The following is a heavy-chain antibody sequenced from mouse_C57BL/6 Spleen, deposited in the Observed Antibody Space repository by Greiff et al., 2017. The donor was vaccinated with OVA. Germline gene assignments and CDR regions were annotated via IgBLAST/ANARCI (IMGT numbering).Heavy chain of an antibody. CDR1: GYTFTDYE. V-gene: IGHV1-15*01. CDR2: IDPETGGT. CDR3: TTGNYLY. J-gene: IGHJ2*01. Sequence: VKLQESGAELVRPGASVTLSCKASGYTFTDYEMHWVKQTPVHGLEWIGAIDPETGGTAYNQKFKGKAILTADKSSSTAYMELRSLTSEDSAVYYCTTGNYLYWGQGTTLTVSS. D-gene: IGHD2-1*01.